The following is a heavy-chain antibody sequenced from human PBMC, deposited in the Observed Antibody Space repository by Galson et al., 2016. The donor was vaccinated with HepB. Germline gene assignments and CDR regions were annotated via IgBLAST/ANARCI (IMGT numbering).Heavy chain of an antibody. J-gene: IGHJ4*02. CDR1: GGSVSSTKYY. CDR3: SRDNRDYFDF. Sequence: SETLSLTCTVSGGSVSSTKYYWGWIRQPPGKGLEWIGSIYYNGSTTYNPSLKSRVTISVDTSKNQFSLKLKSVTAADTAVYYCSRDNRDYFDFWGQGTLVTVSS. V-gene: IGHV4-39*02. CDR2: IYYNGST. D-gene: IGHD3-10*01.